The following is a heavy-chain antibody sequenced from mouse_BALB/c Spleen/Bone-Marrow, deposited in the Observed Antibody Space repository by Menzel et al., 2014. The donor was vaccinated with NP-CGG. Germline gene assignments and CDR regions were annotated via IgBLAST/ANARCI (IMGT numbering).Heavy chain of an antibody. D-gene: IGHD2-2*01. CDR3: ARSRGYAWFAY. CDR1: GYTFTDYY. Sequence: QVQLQQSGAELARPGASVKLSCKASGYTFTDYYINWVKQRTGQGLERIGEIYPGSGNTYYNEKFKGKATLTADKSSSTAYMQLSSLTSEDSAVYFCARSRGYAWFAYWGQGTLVTVSA. V-gene: IGHV1-77*01. CDR2: IYPGSGNT. J-gene: IGHJ3*01.